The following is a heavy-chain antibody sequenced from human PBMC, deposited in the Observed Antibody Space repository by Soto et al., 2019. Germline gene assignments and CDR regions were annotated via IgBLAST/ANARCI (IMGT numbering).Heavy chain of an antibody. CDR2: INHSGST. CDR1: GGSFSGYY. J-gene: IGHJ4*02. D-gene: IGHD3-16*02. CDR3: ARGRFSKPTSYDYVWGSYRNPVFDY. V-gene: IGHV4-34*01. Sequence: ASETLSLTCAVYGGSFSGYYWSWIRQPPGKGLEWIGEINHSGSTNYNPSLKSRVTISVDTSKNQFSLKLSSVTAADTAVYYCARGRFSKPTSYDYVWGSYRNPVFDYWGQGTLVTVSS.